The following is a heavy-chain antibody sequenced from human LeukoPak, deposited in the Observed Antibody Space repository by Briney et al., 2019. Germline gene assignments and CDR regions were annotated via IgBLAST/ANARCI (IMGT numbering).Heavy chain of an antibody. J-gene: IGHJ6*03. D-gene: IGHD6-19*01. CDR1: GFTFSSYA. Sequence: GGSLRLSCAASGFTFSSYAMHWVRQAPGKGLEWVAFIRYDGSNKYYADSVRGRFTISRDNSKNTLYLQMNSLRAEDTAVYFCAKGSKAVLFTRDHYMDVWGKGTTVTISS. V-gene: IGHV3-30*02. CDR3: AKGSKAVLFTRDHYMDV. CDR2: IRYDGSNK.